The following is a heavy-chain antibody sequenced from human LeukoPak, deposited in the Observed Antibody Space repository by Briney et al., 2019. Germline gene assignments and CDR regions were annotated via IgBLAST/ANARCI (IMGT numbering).Heavy chain of an antibody. CDR1: GFTFDDYG. J-gene: IGHJ4*02. Sequence: GGSLRLSCAASGFTFDDYGMSWVGQAPGKGVEWVSGINWNGGSTGYADSVKGRFPISRDNAKNSLYLQMNSLRAEDTALYYCARYFGWELQGNFDYWGQGTLVTVSS. CDR2: INWNGGST. D-gene: IGHD1-26*01. V-gene: IGHV3-20*04. CDR3: ARYFGWELQGNFDY.